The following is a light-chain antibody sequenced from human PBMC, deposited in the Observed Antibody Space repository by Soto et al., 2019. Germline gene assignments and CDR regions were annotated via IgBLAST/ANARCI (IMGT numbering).Light chain of an antibody. CDR3: SLYTSSSTYV. Sequence: SALTQPPSVSGSPGQSVTISCTRTSSDIGSYNRVSWYQQPPGTAPKLIIYEVSNRPSGVPDRFSGSKSVNTASLTISGLQAEDEADYYCSLYTSSSTYVFGTGTKLTVL. J-gene: IGLJ1*01. V-gene: IGLV2-18*01. CDR2: EVS. CDR1: SSDIGSYNR.